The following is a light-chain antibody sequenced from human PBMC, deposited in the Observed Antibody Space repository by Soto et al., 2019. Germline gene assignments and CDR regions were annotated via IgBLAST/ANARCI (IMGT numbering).Light chain of an antibody. CDR3: QQYYSFPLT. Sequence: DIQLTQSPSSLSASVGXRVXITCXVSQGISSYLNWYRQKPGKVPKLLIYSASNLQSGVPSRFSGSGSGTDFTLTISSLQPEDVATYYGQQYYSFPLTFGGGTKVDI. CDR2: SAS. J-gene: IGKJ4*01. V-gene: IGKV1-27*01. CDR1: QGISSY.